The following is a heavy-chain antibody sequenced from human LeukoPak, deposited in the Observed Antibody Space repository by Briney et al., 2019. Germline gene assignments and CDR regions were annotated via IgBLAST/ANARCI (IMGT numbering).Heavy chain of an antibody. CDR2: IYHSGRT. J-gene: IGHJ4*02. CDR1: GDPINSHRDYK. V-gene: IGHV4-61*01. D-gene: IGHD5-12*01. Sequence: SETLSLTCTVSGDPINSHRDYKWTWLGHSPGKGLEWVRYIYHSGRTNYNPALKSRVIISVDTSNNQFSLKLTSVTAADTAVYYCAKEYSGFDYWGQGTLVTVSS. CDR3: AKEYSGFDY.